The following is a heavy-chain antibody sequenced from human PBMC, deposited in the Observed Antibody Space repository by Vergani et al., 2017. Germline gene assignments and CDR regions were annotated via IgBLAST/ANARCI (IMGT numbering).Heavy chain of an antibody. J-gene: IGHJ6*02. V-gene: IGHV1-18*01. D-gene: IGHD3-10*01. CDR2: ISVYKGDT. CDR3: TREGSLSGGYYNPRYEYYGMDV. CDR1: GYTFTSYG. Sequence: QVQLVQSGDEVKKPGASVKVSCKASGYTFTSYGISWVRQAPGQGLEWMGWISVYKGDTNYAQKVQGRVTLTTDTSTNTAYMELRSLRSDDTAVYYCTREGSLSGGYYNPRYEYYGMDVWGQGTTVTVSS.